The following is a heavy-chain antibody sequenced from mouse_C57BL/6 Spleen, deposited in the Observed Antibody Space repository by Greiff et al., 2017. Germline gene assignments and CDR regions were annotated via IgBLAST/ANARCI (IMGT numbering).Heavy chain of an antibody. CDR2: IDPSDSYT. CDR3: ARGGNTTVVDHWYVDV. V-gene: IGHV1-69*01. Sequence: VQLQQPGAELVMPGASVKLSCKASGYTFTSYWMHWVKQRPGQGLEWIGEIDPSDSYTNYNQKFKGKSTLTVDKSSSTAYMQLSSLTSEDSAVYYCARGGNTTVVDHWYVDVWGTGTTVTVSS. CDR1: GYTFTSYW. D-gene: IGHD1-1*01. J-gene: IGHJ1*03.